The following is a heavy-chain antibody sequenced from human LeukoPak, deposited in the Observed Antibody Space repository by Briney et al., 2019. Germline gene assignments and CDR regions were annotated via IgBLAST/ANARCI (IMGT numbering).Heavy chain of an antibody. CDR2: IAYSGTYT. CDR3: ARGWISDSFDY. CDR1: GFTFSRYS. J-gene: IGHJ4*02. D-gene: IGHD5-12*01. Sequence: GGSLRLSCAASGFTFSRYSMNWVRQAPGKGLEWVSSIAYSGTYTYYADSVKGRFTISRDNAKNSLYLQMNSLRAEDTAVYYCARGWISDSFDYWGQGTLVTVSS. V-gene: IGHV3-21*01.